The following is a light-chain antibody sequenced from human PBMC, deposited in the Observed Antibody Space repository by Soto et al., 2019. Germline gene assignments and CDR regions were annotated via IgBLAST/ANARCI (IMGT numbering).Light chain of an antibody. J-gene: IGKJ1*01. V-gene: IGKV1-5*03. CDR1: QTFRSC. CDR3: QQYNSYSMT. Sequence: EIRMTQSASTRSGSVGDRVSIXCRASQTFRSCVVWYQQKPGKPPKLLIYKASTLKRGGPSRFSGSGSATEFTRTISSLQPDDFATYYGQQYNSYSMTFGQGTKVDIK. CDR2: KAS.